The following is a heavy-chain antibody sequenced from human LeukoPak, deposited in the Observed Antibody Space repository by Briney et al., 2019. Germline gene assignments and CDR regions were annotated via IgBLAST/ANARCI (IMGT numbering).Heavy chain of an antibody. CDR1: GGSISSGDYY. Sequence: SETLSLTCTVSGGSISSGDYYWSWIRQPPGKGLEWIGEINHSGSTNYNPSLKSRVTISVDTSKNQFSLKLSSVTAADTAVYYCARGRKFITYYYDSSGYCDYWGQGTLVTVSS. CDR3: ARGRKFITYYYDSSGYCDY. V-gene: IGHV4-39*07. D-gene: IGHD3-22*01. J-gene: IGHJ4*02. CDR2: INHSGST.